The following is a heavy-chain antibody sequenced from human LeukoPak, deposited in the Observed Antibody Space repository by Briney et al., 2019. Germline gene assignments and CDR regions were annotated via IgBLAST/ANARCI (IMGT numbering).Heavy chain of an antibody. CDR2: ITSGFTP. V-gene: IGHV3-23*01. CDR1: GLTFSNYA. D-gene: IGHD1-26*01. J-gene: IGHJ4*02. CDR3: AKDYSDSRVGDVFFEY. Sequence: GGSLRLSCAASGLTFSNYAMSWFRQAPGKGLEWVSGITSGFTPHYADSVRGRFTISRDNSKNTFHLQMNSLRAEDTAVYYCAKDYSDSRVGDVFFEYWGQGTLVTVSS.